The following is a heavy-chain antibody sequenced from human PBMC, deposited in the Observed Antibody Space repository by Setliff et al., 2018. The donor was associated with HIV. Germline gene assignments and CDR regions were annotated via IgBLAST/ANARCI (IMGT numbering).Heavy chain of an antibody. V-gene: IGHV1-46*01. CDR2: INPTGDIT. CDR1: GYTFINNY. CDR3: ARDPAPSSSASYFQH. J-gene: IGHJ1*01. D-gene: IGHD6-6*01. Sequence: ASVKVSCKASGYTFINNYMHWVRQAPGQGLEWMGLINPTGDITFYPQKFQARVTMTRDTSTSTVYMELSSLRSEDTAVYYCARDPAPSSSASYFQHWGQGTPVTVS.